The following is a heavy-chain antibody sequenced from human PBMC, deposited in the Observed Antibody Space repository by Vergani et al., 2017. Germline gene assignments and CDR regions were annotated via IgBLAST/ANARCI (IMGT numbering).Heavy chain of an antibody. V-gene: IGHV1-69*06. CDR2: IIPIFGTA. CDR1: GGTFSNYA. D-gene: IGHD1-1*01. CDR3: AREVGTTGTGAFDI. J-gene: IGHJ3*02. Sequence: QVQLVQSGAEVKKPGSSVKVSCKAFGGTFSNYAVRWVRQAPGQGLEWMGGIIPIFGTANYAQKFQGRVRITADKATSTAYMELSSLRSEDTAVYYCAREVGTTGTGAFDIWGQGTMVIVSS.